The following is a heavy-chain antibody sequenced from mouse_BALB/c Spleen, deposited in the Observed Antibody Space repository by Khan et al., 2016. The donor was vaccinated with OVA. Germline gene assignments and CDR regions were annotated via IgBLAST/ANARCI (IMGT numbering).Heavy chain of an antibody. Sequence: QVQLQQPGPELKKPGETVKISCKASGYTFTNYGMNWVKQAPGKGLKWMGWINTYTGEPTYADDFKGRFAFSLETSASTAYLQINNLKSEDTATYFCARPPYFSYVMVYWGQGTSVTVSS. CDR1: GYTFTNYG. V-gene: IGHV9-3-1*01. CDR3: ARPPYFSYVMVY. J-gene: IGHJ4*01. CDR2: INTYTGEP. D-gene: IGHD2-10*01.